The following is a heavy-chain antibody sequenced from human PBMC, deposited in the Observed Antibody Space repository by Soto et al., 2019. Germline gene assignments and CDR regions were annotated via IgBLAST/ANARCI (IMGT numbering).Heavy chain of an antibody. CDR3: ARAVARGVKSIYYCYGMDV. Sequence: ASVKVSCKASGYTFSNFAMHWVRQAPGQRLEWMGWINPGNGNTKYSQTFQGRVTITRDTSASTAYMELSSLRSEDTAVYYCARAVARGVKSIYYCYGMDVWGQGTTVTVSS. J-gene: IGHJ6*02. CDR2: INPGNGNT. CDR1: GYTFSNFA. V-gene: IGHV1-3*01. D-gene: IGHD3-10*01.